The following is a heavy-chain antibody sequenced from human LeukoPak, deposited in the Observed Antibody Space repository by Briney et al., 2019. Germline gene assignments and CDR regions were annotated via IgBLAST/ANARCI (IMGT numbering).Heavy chain of an antibody. D-gene: IGHD3-22*01. CDR1: DDPIRNYY. J-gene: IGHJ4*02. Sequence: SETLSLTCIVSDDPIRNYYWSWIRQPPGKGLEWVGYIYYSGSTNYNPSLKSRVTISVDRSKNHFSLKLSSVTAADTAVYFCARGMYYYDSSGYYALPPFDYWGQGTLVTVSS. V-gene: IGHV4-59*01. CDR2: IYYSGST. CDR3: ARGMYYYDSSGYYALPPFDY.